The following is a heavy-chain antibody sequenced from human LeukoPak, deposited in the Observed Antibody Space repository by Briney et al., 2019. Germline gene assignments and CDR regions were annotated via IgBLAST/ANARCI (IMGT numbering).Heavy chain of an antibody. V-gene: IGHV4-59*08. J-gene: IGHJ4*02. CDR2: IFYSGGT. Sequence: RQSPGKGLEWIGYIFYSGGTNYNPSLKSRVTISVDTSKNQFSLKLSSVTAADTAVYYCARHVWLQPFDYWGQGTLVTVSS. CDR3: ARHVWLQPFDY. D-gene: IGHD3-9*01.